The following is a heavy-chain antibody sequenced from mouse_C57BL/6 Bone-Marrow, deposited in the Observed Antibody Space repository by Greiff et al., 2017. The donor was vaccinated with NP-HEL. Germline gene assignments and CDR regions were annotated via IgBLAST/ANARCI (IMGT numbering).Heavy chain of an antibody. V-gene: IGHV1-18*01. CDR2: INPNNGGT. Sequence: EVKLMESGPELVKPGASVKIPCKASGYTFTDYNMDWVKQSHGKSLEWIGAINPNNGGTIYNQKFKGKATLTVDKSSSTAYMELRSLTSEDTAVYYCARLGSSYAWFAYWGQGTLVTVSA. J-gene: IGHJ3*01. D-gene: IGHD1-1*01. CDR1: GYTFTDYN. CDR3: ARLGSSYAWFAY.